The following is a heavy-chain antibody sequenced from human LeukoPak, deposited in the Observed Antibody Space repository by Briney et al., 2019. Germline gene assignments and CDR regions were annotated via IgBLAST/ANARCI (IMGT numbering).Heavy chain of an antibody. V-gene: IGHV3-21*01. J-gene: IGHJ3*02. Sequence: PGGSLRISCAASGFTLSSYSMNWVRPAPGEGLEWVSSISSSSSYIYYADSVKGRFTISRDNAKNSLYLQMNSLRAEDTAVYYCVRDPTGCYFAFDIWGQGTMVTVSS. D-gene: IGHD3-9*01. CDR1: GFTLSSYS. CDR3: VRDPTGCYFAFDI. CDR2: ISSSSSYI.